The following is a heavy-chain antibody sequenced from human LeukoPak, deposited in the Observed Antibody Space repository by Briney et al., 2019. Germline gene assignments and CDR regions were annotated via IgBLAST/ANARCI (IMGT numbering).Heavy chain of an antibody. CDR1: GYSFTSHR. CDR2: INPSNSDT. J-gene: IGHJ4*02. D-gene: IGHD2-15*01. Sequence: RGESLKISCKASGYSFTSHRIAWVRQMPGKGLEWMGIINPSNSDTRYSPSFQGQVTISVDKSISTAYLQWSSLKASDTAMYYCARRYCSGGTCYYHDYWGQGTLVTVSS. CDR3: ARRYCSGGTCYYHDY. V-gene: IGHV5-51*01.